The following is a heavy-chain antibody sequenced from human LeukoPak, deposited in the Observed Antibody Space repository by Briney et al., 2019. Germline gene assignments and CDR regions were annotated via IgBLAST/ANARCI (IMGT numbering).Heavy chain of an antibody. J-gene: IGHJ4*02. Sequence: SETLSLTCTVSGGSIRSYYWSWIRQPPGKGLEWIGYTYDSGSTNYNPSLKSRVTISVDRSKNQFSLKLNSVTAADTAVYYCAGSQQWLSYWGQGTLVTVSS. CDR1: GGSIRSYY. CDR2: TYDSGST. CDR3: AGSQQWLSY. D-gene: IGHD6-19*01. V-gene: IGHV4-59*08.